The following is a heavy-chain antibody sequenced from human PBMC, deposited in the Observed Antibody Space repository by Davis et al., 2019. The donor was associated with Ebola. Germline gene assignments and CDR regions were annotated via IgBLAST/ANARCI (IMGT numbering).Heavy chain of an antibody. CDR1: GFTFSSHA. CDR3: ARAQLRATTFVRTGGMDV. V-gene: IGHV3-30*03. J-gene: IGHJ6*02. Sequence: GESLKISCAASGFTFSSHAMHWVRQAPGKGLEWLAVMSYDGTNKYEADSVKGRFTISRDNAKNSLYLQMSSLRAEDAAIYYCARAQLRATTFVRTGGMDVWGQGTTVTVSS. CDR2: MSYDGTNK. D-gene: IGHD1-26*01.